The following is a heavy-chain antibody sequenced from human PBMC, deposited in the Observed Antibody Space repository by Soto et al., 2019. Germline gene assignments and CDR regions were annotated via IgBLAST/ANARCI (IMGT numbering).Heavy chain of an antibody. CDR2: SYCSGST. CDR3: ASSHMTTFWFDP. Sequence: SETLSLTCTVSGGSISSYYWSWIRQPPGKGLEWIGYSYCSGSTNYKPSLKSRVTISVDTSKNQFSLKLSSVTAADTAVYYCASSHMTTFWFDPWGQGTLVTVSS. J-gene: IGHJ5*02. V-gene: IGHV4-59*01. D-gene: IGHD4-4*01. CDR1: GGSISSYY.